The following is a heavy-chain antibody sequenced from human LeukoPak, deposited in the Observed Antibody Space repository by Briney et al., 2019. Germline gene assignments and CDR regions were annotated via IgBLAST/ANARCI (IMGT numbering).Heavy chain of an antibody. D-gene: IGHD3-22*01. Sequence: ASVKVSCKASGYTFTNYGFSWVRQAPGQGLEWMGWISAYIGSTNYAQKLRGRVTMTTDTSTNTAYMELRSLRSDDTAVYCCAKNLMYSSGFDAFDIWGQGTKVTVS. V-gene: IGHV1-18*01. J-gene: IGHJ3*02. CDR3: AKNLMYSSGFDAFDI. CDR2: ISAYIGST. CDR1: GYTFTNYG.